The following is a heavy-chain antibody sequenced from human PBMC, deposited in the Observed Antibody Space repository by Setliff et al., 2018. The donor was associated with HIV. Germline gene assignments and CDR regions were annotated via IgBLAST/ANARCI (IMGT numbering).Heavy chain of an antibody. D-gene: IGHD1-20*01. Sequence: WASVKVSCKASGYTFINYGISWVRQAPGQGLEWMGWISAYNGNTNYAQKFQGRVTMTTDTSTSTAYMEMRSLRSDDTAVYFCARDVDNAGTHPPDYWGQGTLVTVSS. CDR3: ARDVDNAGTHPPDY. CDR1: GYTFINYG. V-gene: IGHV1-18*01. CDR2: ISAYNGNT. J-gene: IGHJ4*02.